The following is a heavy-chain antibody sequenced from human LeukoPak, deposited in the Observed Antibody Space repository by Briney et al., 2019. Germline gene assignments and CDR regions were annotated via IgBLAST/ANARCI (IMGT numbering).Heavy chain of an antibody. Sequence: PGGSLRLSCAASGFTFSSYSMNWVRQAPGKGLEWVSYISSSSSTIYYADSVKGRFTTSRDNAKNSLYLQMNSLRAEDTAVYYCARDLRRRPLSSFDYWGQGTLVTVSS. J-gene: IGHJ4*02. D-gene: IGHD2-2*01. CDR1: GFTFSSYS. CDR2: ISSSSSTI. V-gene: IGHV3-48*01. CDR3: ARDLRRRPLSSFDY.